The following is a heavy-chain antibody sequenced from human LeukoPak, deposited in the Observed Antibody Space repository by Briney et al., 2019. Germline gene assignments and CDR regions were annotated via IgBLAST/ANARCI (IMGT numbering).Heavy chain of an antibody. CDR2: ISSSSSYI. J-gene: IGHJ3*02. Sequence: GGSLRLSCAASGFTFSSYSMNWVREAPGKGLEWVSSISSSSSYIYYADSVKGRFTISRDNAKNSLYLQMNSVRAEDTAVYYCAGQLWFGEDALDIWGQGTMVTVSS. CDR1: GFTFSSYS. CDR3: AGQLWFGEDALDI. V-gene: IGHV3-21*01. D-gene: IGHD3-10*01.